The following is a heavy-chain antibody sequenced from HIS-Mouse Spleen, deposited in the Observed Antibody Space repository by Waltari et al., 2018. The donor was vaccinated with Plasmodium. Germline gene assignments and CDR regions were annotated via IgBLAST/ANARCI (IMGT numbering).Heavy chain of an antibody. CDR2: IWYDGSNK. CDR3: ARETSIAARPYWYFDL. V-gene: IGHV3-33*01. CDR1: GFTFSSYG. J-gene: IGHJ2*01. D-gene: IGHD6-6*01. Sequence: SCAASGFTFSSYGMHWVRQAPGKGLEWVAVIWYDGSNKYYADSVKGRFTISRDNSKNTLYLQMNSLRAEDTAVYYCARETSIAARPYWYFDLWGRDTLVTVSS.